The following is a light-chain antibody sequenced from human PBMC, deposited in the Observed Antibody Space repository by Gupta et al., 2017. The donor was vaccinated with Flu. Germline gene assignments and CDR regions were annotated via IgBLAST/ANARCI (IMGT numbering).Light chain of an antibody. J-gene: IGLJ3*02. V-gene: IGLV3-21*02. Sequence: SFILTQPPSVSVAPGQTASIACGGNNIGSETVHWYQQKPGQAPVLVLYDDDFRPSGIPERFSGSNSGNTATLTIRRVEAGDEADYYCQVWDTASDHWLFGAGTTLTV. CDR2: DDD. CDR1: NIGSET. CDR3: QVWDTASDHWL.